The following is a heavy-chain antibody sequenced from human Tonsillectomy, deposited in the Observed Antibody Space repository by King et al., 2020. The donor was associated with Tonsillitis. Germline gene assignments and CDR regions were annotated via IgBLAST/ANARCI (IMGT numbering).Heavy chain of an antibody. J-gene: IGHJ4*02. V-gene: IGHV4-31*03. D-gene: IGHD3-22*01. CDR2: IHDSGST. CDR3: ARKGYDNSGYYFFDY. Sequence: QLQESGPGLVKPSQTLSLTCTVSGDSLGSGGYYWSWIRQYPGKGLEWIGYIHDSGSTYYNPSLKSRLTISVDTSKTQFSLKLSSVTAADTAVYYCARKGYDNSGYYFFDYWGQGTLVTVSS. CDR1: GDSLGSGGYY.